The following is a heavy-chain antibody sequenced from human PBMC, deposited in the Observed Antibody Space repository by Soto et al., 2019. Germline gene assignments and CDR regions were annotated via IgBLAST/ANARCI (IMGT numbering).Heavy chain of an antibody. D-gene: IGHD5-12*01. CDR3: VKLDGWGWLRHYYYGMDV. V-gene: IGHV3-64D*06. CDR2: ISSNGGST. J-gene: IGHJ6*02. CDR1: GFTFSSYA. Sequence: PGGSLRLSCSASGFTFSSYAMHWVRQAPGKGLEYVSAISSNGGSTYYADSVKGRFTISRDNSKNTLYLQMSSLRAEDTAVYYCVKLDGWGWLRHYYYGMDVWGQGTTVTVSS.